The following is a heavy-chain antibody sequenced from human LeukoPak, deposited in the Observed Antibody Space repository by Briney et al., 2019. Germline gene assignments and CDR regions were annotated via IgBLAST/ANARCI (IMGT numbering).Heavy chain of an antibody. CDR3: ARDTSMALSWFDP. Sequence: GGSLRLSCAASGFTFSNFAMTWVRQAPGKGLEWVSSIVGSSSTYYADSVKGRFTISRDNSKNTLYLQMNSLRAEDTAVYYCARDTSMALSWFDPRGQGTLVTVSS. CDR2: IVGSSST. D-gene: IGHD5-18*01. CDR1: GFTFSNFA. J-gene: IGHJ5*02. V-gene: IGHV3-69-1*01.